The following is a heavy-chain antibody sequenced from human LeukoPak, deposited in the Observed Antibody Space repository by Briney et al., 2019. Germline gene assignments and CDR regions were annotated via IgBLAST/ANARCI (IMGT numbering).Heavy chain of an antibody. CDR2: IIPIFGTA. Sequence: SVKVSCTASGGTFSSYAISWVRQAPGQGLEWMGGIIPIFGTANYAQKFQGRVTITADESTSTAYMELSSLRSEDTAVYYCAIATAAGNWFDPWGQGTLVTVSS. CDR3: AIATAAGNWFDP. CDR1: GGTFSSYA. J-gene: IGHJ5*02. D-gene: IGHD6-13*01. V-gene: IGHV1-69*13.